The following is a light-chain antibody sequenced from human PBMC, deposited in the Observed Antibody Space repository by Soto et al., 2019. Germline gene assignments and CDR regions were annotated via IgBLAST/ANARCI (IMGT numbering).Light chain of an antibody. CDR1: QSVSRD. V-gene: IGKV3-11*01. CDR2: DAS. J-gene: IGKJ3*01. Sequence: DIVLTQSPATLSLSPGERATLSCRASQSVSRDFAWYQQKPGQAPRLVIWDASIRATGIPARFSGSGSGTDFTLTISSLQPEDFAVYYCQHRHKFGPGTKVDFK. CDR3: QHRHK.